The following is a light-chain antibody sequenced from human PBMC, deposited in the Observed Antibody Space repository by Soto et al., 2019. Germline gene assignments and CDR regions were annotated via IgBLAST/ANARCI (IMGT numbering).Light chain of an antibody. CDR1: RSDVGGYNY. V-gene: IGLV2-14*01. J-gene: IGLJ1*01. CDR2: EVS. CDR3: GSYTSSLYV. Sequence: QSVVTQPASVSGSHGHSNTISGTGTRSDVGGYNYVSWYQQHPGKAPKLMIYEVSNRPSGVSDRFSGSKSGNTASLTISGLQAEDEGDYFCGSYTSSLYVFGTGTKVTVL.